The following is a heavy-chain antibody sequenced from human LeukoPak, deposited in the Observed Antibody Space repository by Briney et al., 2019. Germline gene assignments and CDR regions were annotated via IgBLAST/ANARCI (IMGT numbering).Heavy chain of an antibody. CDR2: ISDSGGTT. J-gene: IGHJ6*02. D-gene: IGHD2-15*01. V-gene: IGHV3-23*01. Sequence: GGSLRLPCAASGFTFSSFAMSWVRQAPGKGLEWVSGISDSGGTTYYADSVRGRFTVSRDNSKKTLFLQMNTLRAEDTAVYYCAKEMGGNYYYGMDVWGQGTTVTVSS. CDR3: AKEMGGNYYYGMDV. CDR1: GFTFSSFA.